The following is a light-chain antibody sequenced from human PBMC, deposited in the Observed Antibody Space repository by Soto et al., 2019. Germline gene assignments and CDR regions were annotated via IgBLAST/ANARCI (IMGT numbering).Light chain of an antibody. CDR3: QQLNSYPLT. CDR2: DAS. J-gene: IGKJ5*01. CDR1: QSVSSSY. Sequence: EIVLTHSPDTLSLSPGERATLSCRASQSVSSSYLAWYQQKRGQAPRLLIHDASSRATGIPDRFSGSGSGTDFTLTISRLQPEDFATYFCQQLNSYPLTFGQGTRLEI. V-gene: IGKV3D-20*02.